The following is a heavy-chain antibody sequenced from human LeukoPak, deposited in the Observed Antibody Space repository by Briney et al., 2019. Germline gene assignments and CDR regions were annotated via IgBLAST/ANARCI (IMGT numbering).Heavy chain of an antibody. J-gene: IGHJ4*02. D-gene: IGHD7-27*01. CDR1: GYTFTSYY. CDR2: INPSGGTT. CDR3: ARGNWGYY. Sequence: ASVKVSCKASGYTFTSYYIHWVRQAPGQGLGWMGLINPSGGTTSYAQKFQDRVTITRDTSTSTVYMELSSLRSEDTAVYYCARGNWGYYWGQGTLVTVSS. V-gene: IGHV1-46*01.